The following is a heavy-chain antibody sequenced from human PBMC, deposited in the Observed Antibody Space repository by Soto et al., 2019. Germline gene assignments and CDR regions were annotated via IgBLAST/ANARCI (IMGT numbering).Heavy chain of an antibody. Sequence: GGSLRLSCAASGFTFSSYGMHWVRQAPGKGLEWVAVIWYDGSNKYYADSVKGRFTISRDNSKNTLYLQMNSLRAEDTAVYYCARDGGGVLRFLEWFEYYFDYWGQGTLVTVSS. J-gene: IGHJ4*02. V-gene: IGHV3-33*01. D-gene: IGHD3-3*01. CDR3: ARDGGGVLRFLEWFEYYFDY. CDR1: GFTFSSYG. CDR2: IWYDGSNK.